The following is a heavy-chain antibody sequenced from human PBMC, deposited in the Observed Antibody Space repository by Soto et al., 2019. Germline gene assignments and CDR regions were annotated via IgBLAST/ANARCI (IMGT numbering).Heavy chain of an antibody. CDR3: AKVPWQLVRTHYFDY. D-gene: IGHD6-6*01. Sequence: EVQLLESGGGLVQPGGSLRLSCAASGFTFSSYAMSWVHQAPGKGLEWVSGISSSGDSTNYADSVKGRFTISRDNSKSTLFLQMNSLRAEDPAVYYCAKVPWQLVRTHYFDYWGQGTLVTVSS. J-gene: IGHJ4*02. CDR2: ISSSGDST. CDR1: GFTFSSYA. V-gene: IGHV3-23*01.